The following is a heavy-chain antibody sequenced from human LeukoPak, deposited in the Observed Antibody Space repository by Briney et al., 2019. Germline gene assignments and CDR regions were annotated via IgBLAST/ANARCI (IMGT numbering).Heavy chain of an antibody. Sequence: SETLSLTCGVYVGSFSVYYWSWIRQPPGKALEWIGEINHSGSTNYNPSLKSRVTISVDTSKNQFSLKLSSVTAADTAVYYCARAYCSGGSCYSSDYWGQGTLVTVSS. CDR1: VGSFSVYY. CDR2: INHSGST. CDR3: ARAYCSGGSCYSSDY. V-gene: IGHV4-34*01. J-gene: IGHJ4*02. D-gene: IGHD2-15*01.